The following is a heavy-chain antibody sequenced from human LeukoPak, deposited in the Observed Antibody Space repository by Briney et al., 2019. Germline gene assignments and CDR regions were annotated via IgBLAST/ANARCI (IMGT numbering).Heavy chain of an antibody. CDR2: VRFDGGEK. V-gene: IGHV3-30*02. CDR3: AKGGARDVWYFAY. J-gene: IGHJ4*01. D-gene: IGHD2-8*01. Sequence: GGSLSLFCAASGFIFSSFGIHWVRQTPGKGLEWVAFVRFDGGEKYYADSVKGRFTVSKDNSKNTLYLQINSLRPEDTAVYYCAKGGARDVWYFAYWGLGVLVTVSS. CDR1: GFIFSSFG.